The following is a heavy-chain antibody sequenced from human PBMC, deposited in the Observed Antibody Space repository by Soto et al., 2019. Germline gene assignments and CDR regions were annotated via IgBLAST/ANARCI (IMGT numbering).Heavy chain of an antibody. Sequence: ASVKLSCTDSGGTFSSYAISWVRQAPGQGLEWMGGIIPIFGTANYAQKFQGRVTITADESTSTAYMELSSLRSEDTAVYYCARNYGSGSYYKIWFDPWGQGTLVTVSS. CDR1: GGTFSSYA. D-gene: IGHD3-10*01. CDR2: IIPIFGTA. J-gene: IGHJ5*02. CDR3: ARNYGSGSYYKIWFDP. V-gene: IGHV1-69*13.